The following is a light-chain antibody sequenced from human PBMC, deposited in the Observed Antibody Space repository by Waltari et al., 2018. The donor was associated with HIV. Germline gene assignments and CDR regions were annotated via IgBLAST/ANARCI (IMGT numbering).Light chain of an antibody. CDR2: AAG. CDR1: QDIGNY. CDR3: QQTYSSPWT. V-gene: IGKV1-39*01. J-gene: IGKJ1*01. Sequence: DIQMTQSPSSLSASVGDRVTITCRASQDIGNYFNWYQQKPGKAPRLLIYAAGISQSGVQSRFSGSGSGTHFSLTISSLQPDDFATYYCQQTYSSPWTFGQGTRVEIK.